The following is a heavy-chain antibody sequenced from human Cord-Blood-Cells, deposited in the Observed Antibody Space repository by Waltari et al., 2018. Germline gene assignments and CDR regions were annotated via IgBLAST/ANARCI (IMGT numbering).Heavy chain of an antibody. V-gene: IGHV1-8*03. D-gene: IGHD6-25*01. Sequence: QVQLVQSGAEVKKPGASVKVSCKASGYTFTSYDINWVRQATGQGLEWMGWLNPNRGNTGYAQKFQGRVTITRNTSISTAYRGLSSLRSEDTAVYYCARGRQSGNWFDPWGQGTLVTVSS. CDR1: GYTFTSYD. CDR3: ARGRQSGNWFDP. CDR2: LNPNRGNT. J-gene: IGHJ5*02.